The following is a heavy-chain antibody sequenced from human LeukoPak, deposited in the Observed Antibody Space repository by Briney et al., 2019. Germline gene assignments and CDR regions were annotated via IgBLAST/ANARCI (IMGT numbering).Heavy chain of an antibody. Sequence: GGSLRLSCAASGFTFSSYSMNWVRQAPGKGLEWVSAISGSGGSTYYADSVKGRFTISRDNSKNTLYLQMNSLRAEDTAVYYCAKGDKVVVITTYGYWGQGTLVTVSS. CDR3: AKGDKVVVITTYGY. J-gene: IGHJ4*02. D-gene: IGHD3-22*01. V-gene: IGHV3-23*01. CDR1: GFTFSSYS. CDR2: ISGSGGST.